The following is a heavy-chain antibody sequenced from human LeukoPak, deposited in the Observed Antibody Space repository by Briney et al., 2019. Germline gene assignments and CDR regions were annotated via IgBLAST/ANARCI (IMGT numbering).Heavy chain of an antibody. J-gene: IGHJ6*02. CDR3: ARDILTGYFPSYGMDV. CDR2: ISWNSGSI. CDR1: GFTFDDYA. Sequence: GGSLRLSCAASGFTFDDYAMHWVRQAPGKGLEWVSGISWNSGSIGYADSVKGRFTISKDNAKNSLYLQMNSLRAEDTALYYCARDILTGYFPSYGMDVWGQGTTVTVSS. V-gene: IGHV3-9*01. D-gene: IGHD3-9*01.